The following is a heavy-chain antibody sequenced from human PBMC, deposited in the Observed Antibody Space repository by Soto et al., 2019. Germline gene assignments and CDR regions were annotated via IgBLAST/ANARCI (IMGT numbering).Heavy chain of an antibody. CDR2: IYYSGST. J-gene: IGHJ5*02. CDR3: ARQEGTGYYDFWSGYYSNWFDP. Sequence: SETLSLTCTVSGGSISSSSYYWGWIRQPPGKGLEWIGSIYYSGSTYYNPSLKSRVTISVDTSKNQFSLKLSSVTAADTAVYYCARQEGTGYYDFWSGYYSNWFDPWGQGTLVTVSS. CDR1: GGSISSSSYY. D-gene: IGHD3-3*01. V-gene: IGHV4-39*01.